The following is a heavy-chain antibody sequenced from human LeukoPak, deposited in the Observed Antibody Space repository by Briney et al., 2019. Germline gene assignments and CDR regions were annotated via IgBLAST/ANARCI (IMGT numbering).Heavy chain of an antibody. CDR3: AHLIGVDTAMVNNWFDP. V-gene: IGHV7-4-1*02. Sequence: ASVKVSCKASGYTFTSYAMNWVRQAPGQGLEWMGWINTNTGNPTYAQGFTGRFVFSLDTSVSTAYLQISSLKAEDTAVYYCAHLIGVDTAMVNNWFDPWGQGTLVTVSS. CDR1: GYTFTSYA. D-gene: IGHD5-18*01. J-gene: IGHJ5*02. CDR2: INTNTGNP.